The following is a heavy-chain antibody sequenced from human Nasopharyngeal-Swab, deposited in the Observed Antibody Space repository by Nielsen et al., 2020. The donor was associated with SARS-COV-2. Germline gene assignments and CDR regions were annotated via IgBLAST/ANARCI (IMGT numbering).Heavy chain of an antibody. D-gene: IGHD1-14*01. Sequence: ASVKVSCKASGYRFTDYGISWVRQAPGQGLEWMGWIIVYYGSTTYAQKLQGRVTFSTDKSTNTAYMELRSLRLDDKAVYYCSREGEPLSRHYTLLYWGQGTLVTVSS. J-gene: IGHJ4*02. V-gene: IGHV1-18*01. CDR2: IIVYYGST. CDR1: GYRFTDYG. CDR3: SREGEPLSRHYTLLY.